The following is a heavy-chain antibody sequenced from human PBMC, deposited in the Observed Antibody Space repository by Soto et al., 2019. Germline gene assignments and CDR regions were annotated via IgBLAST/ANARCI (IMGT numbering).Heavy chain of an antibody. V-gene: IGHV3-30*18. CDR3: AKDGGDQPFFEY. J-gene: IGHJ4*02. CDR1: GFTFSSYG. D-gene: IGHD3-10*01. CDR2: ISYDGSNK. Sequence: QVQLVESGGGVVQPGRSLRLSCAASGFTFSSYGMHWVRQAPGKGLEWVAVISYDGSNKYYADSVKGRFTISRDNSKNTLYLQMNSLRAEDTAVYYGAKDGGDQPFFEYWGQGTLVTVSS.